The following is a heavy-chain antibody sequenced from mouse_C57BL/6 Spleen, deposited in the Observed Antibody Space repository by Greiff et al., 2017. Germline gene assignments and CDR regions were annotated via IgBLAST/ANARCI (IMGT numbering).Heavy chain of an antibody. Sequence: VQLQQSGPELVKPGASVKISCKASGYTFTDYYMNWVKQSHGKSLEWIGDINPNNGGTSYNQQFKGKATLTVDKSSSTAYMELRILTSEDSAFEYCARYYYGSSRAWLAYWGQGTLVTVSA. V-gene: IGHV1-26*01. CDR1: GYTFTDYY. CDR3: ARYYYGSSRAWLAY. CDR2: INPNNGGT. J-gene: IGHJ3*01. D-gene: IGHD1-1*01.